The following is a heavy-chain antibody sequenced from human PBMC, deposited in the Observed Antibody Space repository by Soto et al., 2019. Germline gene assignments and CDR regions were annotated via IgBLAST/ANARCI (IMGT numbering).Heavy chain of an antibody. V-gene: IGHV3-30*18. Sequence: QVQLVESGGGVVQPGRSLRLSCAASGFTFSSYGMHWVRQAPGKGLEWVAVISYDGSKKYYADSVKGRFTISRDNSKNTLYLQMNSLRAEDTAVYYCAKDLTISDGYYYYYGMDLWGQGTTVTVSS. J-gene: IGHJ6*02. CDR3: AKDLTISDGYYYYYGMDL. D-gene: IGHD3-3*01. CDR1: GFTFSSYG. CDR2: ISYDGSKK.